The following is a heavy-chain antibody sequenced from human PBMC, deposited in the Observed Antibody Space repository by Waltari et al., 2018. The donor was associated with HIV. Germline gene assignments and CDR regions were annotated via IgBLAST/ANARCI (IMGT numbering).Heavy chain of an antibody. CDR1: GFPGSDNF. D-gene: IGHD3-16*01. CDR3: ATSRGPAGGY. Sequence: EPPLLESGGGVVPQGGALGPLWAGSGFPGSDNFVSWVRQTPGKGLQWISTTYTPGNTYYADSVKGRFTVFRDSINNTLDLQMDTLTADDTAFYYCATSRGPAGGYWGQGTLVTVSS. J-gene: IGHJ4*02. V-gene: IGHV3-53*01. CDR2: TYTPGNT.